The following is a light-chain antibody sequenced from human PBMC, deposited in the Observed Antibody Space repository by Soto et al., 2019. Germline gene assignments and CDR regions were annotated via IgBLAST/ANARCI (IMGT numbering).Light chain of an antibody. CDR3: QQYKRGPPRM. V-gene: IGKV3-15*01. Sequence: EIVMTQSPATLSVSPGDRATLSCRASQSVSTNLAWYQQKPGQAPRLLIYGASTRATGVPARFSGSGSGTEFTLSISSLQSEDFALYYCQQYKRGPPRMFGQGTKVETK. CDR1: QSVSTN. J-gene: IGKJ1*01. CDR2: GAS.